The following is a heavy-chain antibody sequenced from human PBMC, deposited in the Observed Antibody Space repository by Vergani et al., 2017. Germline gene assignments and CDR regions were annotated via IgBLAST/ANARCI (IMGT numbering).Heavy chain of an antibody. CDR2: IIPIFGTA. V-gene: IGHV1-69*01. CDR1: GGTFSSYA. CDR3: ARGGSGSYYEVSWFDP. Sequence: QVQLVQSGAEVKKPGSSVKVSCKASGGTFSSYAISWVRQAPGQGLEWMGGIIPIFGTANYAQKFQVRVTITADESTSTAYMELSSLRSEDTAVYYCARGGSGSYYEVSWFDPWGQGTLVTVSS. D-gene: IGHD3-10*01. J-gene: IGHJ5*02.